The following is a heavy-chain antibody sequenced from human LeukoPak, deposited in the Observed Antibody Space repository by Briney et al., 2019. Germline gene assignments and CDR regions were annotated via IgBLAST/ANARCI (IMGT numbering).Heavy chain of an antibody. CDR1: GFTVGSTY. CDR2: INSAGTT. V-gene: IGHV3-66*01. Sequence: QPGRSLRLSCAASGFTVGSTYMSWVRQAPGEGLEWVSLINSAGTTYYADSVKGRFTISRDKSENTLFLQMNSLRAEDTAVYYCARERQYWGQGALVTVSS. CDR3: ARERQY. J-gene: IGHJ4*02.